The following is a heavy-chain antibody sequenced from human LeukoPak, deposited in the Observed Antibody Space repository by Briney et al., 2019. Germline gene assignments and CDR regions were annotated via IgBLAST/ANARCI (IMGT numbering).Heavy chain of an antibody. J-gene: IGHJ6*03. Sequence: SETLSPTCTVSGDSITNYYWSWIRQPPGKGLEWIGSINYSGSTYYNPSPKSRVTISVDTSKNQFSLKLSSVTAADTAVYYFAREALMTYGYYYYYYYMDVWGKGTTVTVSS. CDR2: INYSGST. V-gene: IGHV4-59*12. CDR1: GDSITNYY. D-gene: IGHD3-10*01. CDR3: AREALMTYGYYYYYYYMDV.